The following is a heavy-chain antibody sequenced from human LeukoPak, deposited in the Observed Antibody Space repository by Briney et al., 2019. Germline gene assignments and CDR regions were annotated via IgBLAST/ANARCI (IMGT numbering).Heavy chain of an antibody. CDR2: ITHSGST. CDR3: ARGYIAVAGIDY. CDR1: GGPFSGYY. D-gene: IGHD6-19*01. Sequence: SETLSLTCGVYGGPFSGYYWSWIRQPPGKGLEWIGEITHSGSTDYNPSLKSRVTISVGKSKNQFSLKLTSVTAADTAVYYCARGYIAVAGIDYWGQGTLVTVSS. V-gene: IGHV4-34*01. J-gene: IGHJ4*02.